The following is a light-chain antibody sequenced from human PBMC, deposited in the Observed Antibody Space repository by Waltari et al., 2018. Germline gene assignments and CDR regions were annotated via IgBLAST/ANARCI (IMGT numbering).Light chain of an antibody. J-gene: IGLJ1*01. CDR3: SSYAGSNNV. Sequence: QSALTQPPSASGSPGQSVTISCTGTSRDVGGYTFVSWYQHHPGKAPNLMIYEVSKRPSGVPDRFSGSKSGNTASLTVSGLQAEDEADYYCSSYAGSNNVFGTGTKVTVL. CDR1: SRDVGGYTF. CDR2: EVS. V-gene: IGLV2-8*01.